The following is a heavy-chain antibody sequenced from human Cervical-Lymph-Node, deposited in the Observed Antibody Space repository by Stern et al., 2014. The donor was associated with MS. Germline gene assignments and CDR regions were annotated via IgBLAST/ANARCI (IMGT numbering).Heavy chain of an antibody. D-gene: IGHD5/OR15-5a*01. V-gene: IGHV7-4-1*02. J-gene: IGHJ4*02. CDR2: INAPTGDP. Sequence: VPLVQSGSELKKPGASVKVSCKASGYRFTTSAMNWVRQAPGQGLEWMGWINAPTGDPLYAQGFTGRFVFSLDTSVNTAYLQISSLKAEDTAMYYCASQGASGYGVSPTGYWGQGTLVTVSS. CDR3: ASQGASGYGVSPTGY. CDR1: GYRFTTSA.